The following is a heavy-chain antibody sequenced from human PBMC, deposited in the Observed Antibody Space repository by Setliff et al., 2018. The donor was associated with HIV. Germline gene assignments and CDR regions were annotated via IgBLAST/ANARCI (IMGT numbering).Heavy chain of an antibody. CDR1: GYTFSDYG. CDR3: ARDVGRDGYCFDH. J-gene: IGHJ4*02. D-gene: IGHD5-12*01. CDR2: ISAHNGRI. Sequence: VASVKVSCKASGYTFSDYGISWVRQAPGQGLEWMGWISAHNGRINYAQKFQGRVTMTTDRSTSTAYMELRSLRSDDTAVYYCARDVGRDGYCFDHWGQGTLVTVS. V-gene: IGHV1-18*01.